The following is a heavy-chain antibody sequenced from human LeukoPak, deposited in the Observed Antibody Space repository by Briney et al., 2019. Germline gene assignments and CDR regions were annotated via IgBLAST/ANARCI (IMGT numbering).Heavy chain of an antibody. CDR2: ISSSSSYI. CDR1: GFTFSSYS. Sequence: GGSLRLSCAASGFTFSSYSMNWVRQAPGKGLEWVSSISSSSSYIYYTDSVKGRFTISRDNAKNSLSLQMNSLRAEDTAVYYCASVVVVPAPTYYFDYWGLGTLVTVSS. D-gene: IGHD2-2*01. V-gene: IGHV3-21*01. J-gene: IGHJ4*02. CDR3: ASVVVVPAPTYYFDY.